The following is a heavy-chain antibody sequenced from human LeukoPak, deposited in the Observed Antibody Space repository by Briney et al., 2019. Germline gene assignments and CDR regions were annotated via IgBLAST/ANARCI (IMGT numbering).Heavy chain of an antibody. CDR2: ISSTSSPI. Sequence: GGSLRLSCAASGFTFSNYNMNWVRQAPGKGLEWVSYISSTSSPIYYADSVKGRFTMSRDNAKNSLFLQMNSLRDEDTAVYYCVRGTNGYPSWYFDLWGRGTLVTVSS. CDR3: VRGTNGYPSWYFDL. J-gene: IGHJ2*01. CDR1: GFTFSNYN. V-gene: IGHV3-48*02. D-gene: IGHD2-8*01.